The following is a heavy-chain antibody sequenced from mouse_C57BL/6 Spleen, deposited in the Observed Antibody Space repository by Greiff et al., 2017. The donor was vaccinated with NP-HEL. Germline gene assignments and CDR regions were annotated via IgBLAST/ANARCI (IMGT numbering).Heavy chain of an antibody. CDR3: ARRDYGSSYGFAY. CDR1: GYTFTSYW. CDR2: IYPSDSET. J-gene: IGHJ3*01. V-gene: IGHV1-61*01. D-gene: IGHD1-1*01. Sequence: VQLQQPGAELVRPGSSVKLSCKASGYTFTSYWMDWVKQRPGQGLEWIGNIYPSDSETHYNQKFKDKATLTVDKSSSTAYMQLSSLTSEDSAVYYCARRDYGSSYGFAYWGQGTLVTVSA.